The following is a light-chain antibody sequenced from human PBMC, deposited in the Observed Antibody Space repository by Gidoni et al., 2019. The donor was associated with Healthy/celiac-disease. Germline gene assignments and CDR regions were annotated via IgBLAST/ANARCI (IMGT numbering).Light chain of an antibody. CDR1: QSVSSY. J-gene: IGKJ4*01. V-gene: IGKV3-11*01. Sequence: DIVLTQSPATLSLSPGERATLSCRVSQSVSSYLAWYQQKPGQAPRLLIYDASNRATGIPAGFSGSGSGTDFTLTISSREPEEYAVDYCQQRSNWPPLTFGGGTKVEIK. CDR3: QQRSNWPPLT. CDR2: DAS.